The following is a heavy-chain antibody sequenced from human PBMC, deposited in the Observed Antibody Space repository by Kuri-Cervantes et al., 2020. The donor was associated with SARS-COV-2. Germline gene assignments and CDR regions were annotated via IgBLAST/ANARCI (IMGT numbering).Heavy chain of an antibody. J-gene: IGHJ4*02. Sequence: GESLKISCAASGFTFSSYAMHWVRQAPGKGLEWVAVISYDGSNKYYADSVKGRFTISRDNSKNTLYLQMNSLRAEDTAVYYFARSYYDYIWGSYRPEALDYWGQGTLVTVSS. V-gene: IGHV3-30-3*01. CDR1: GFTFSSYA. CDR3: ARSYYDYIWGSYRPEALDY. D-gene: IGHD3-16*02. CDR2: ISYDGSNK.